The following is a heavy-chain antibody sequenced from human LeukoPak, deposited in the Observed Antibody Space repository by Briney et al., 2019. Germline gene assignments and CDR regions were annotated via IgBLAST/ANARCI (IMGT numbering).Heavy chain of an antibody. CDR2: ISGSGGNT. Sequence: GGSLRLSCAASGFTFSGYAMSWVRQAPGKGLEWVSAISGSGGNTYYADSVKGRFTIPRDNSKNTMYLQMIRLRAQDTAVYYCARDYFGSGNYYLPFEYWGQGTLVTVSS. D-gene: IGHD3-10*01. CDR3: ARDYFGSGNYYLPFEY. CDR1: GFTFSGYA. V-gene: IGHV3-23*01. J-gene: IGHJ4*02.